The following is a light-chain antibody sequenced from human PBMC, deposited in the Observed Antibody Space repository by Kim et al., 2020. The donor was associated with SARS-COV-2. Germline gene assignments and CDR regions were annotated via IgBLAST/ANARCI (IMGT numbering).Light chain of an antibody. Sequence: SPGERATLSCRASQSVSSNHLAWYQQKPGQAPRLLIYGASSRATGIPDRFSGSGSGTDFTLTISRLKPEDFAVYYCQQYGTSPPDTFGQGTKLEIK. J-gene: IGKJ2*01. CDR2: GAS. CDR1: QSVSSNH. V-gene: IGKV3-20*01. CDR3: QQYGTSPPDT.